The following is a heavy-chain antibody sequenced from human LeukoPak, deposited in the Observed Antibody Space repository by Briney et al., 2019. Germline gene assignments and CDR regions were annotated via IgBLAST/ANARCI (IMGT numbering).Heavy chain of an antibody. CDR2: ISGSGGST. CDR3: AHFPFAYYDFWSGYAKGNDY. V-gene: IGHV3-23*01. D-gene: IGHD3-3*01. J-gene: IGHJ4*02. CDR1: GFTFSSYA. Sequence: GGSLRLSCAASGFTFSSYAMSWVRQAPGKGLEWVSAISGSGGSTYYADSVKGRFTISRDNSKNTLYLQMNSLRAEDTAVYYCAHFPFAYYDFWSGYAKGNDYWGQGTLVTVSS.